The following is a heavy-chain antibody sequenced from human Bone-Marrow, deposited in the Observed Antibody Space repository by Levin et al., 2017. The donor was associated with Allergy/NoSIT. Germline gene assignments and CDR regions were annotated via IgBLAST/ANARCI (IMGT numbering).Heavy chain of an antibody. V-gene: IGHV3-23*01. Sequence: GESLKISCAASGFTFSSYAMSWVRQAPGKGLEWVSAISGSGGSTYYADSVKGRFTISRDNSKNTLYLQMNSLRAEDTAVYYCAKGGIYDFWSGYPDQGFDYWGQGTLVTVSS. D-gene: IGHD3-3*01. CDR2: ISGSGGST. CDR3: AKGGIYDFWSGYPDQGFDY. CDR1: GFTFSSYA. J-gene: IGHJ4*02.